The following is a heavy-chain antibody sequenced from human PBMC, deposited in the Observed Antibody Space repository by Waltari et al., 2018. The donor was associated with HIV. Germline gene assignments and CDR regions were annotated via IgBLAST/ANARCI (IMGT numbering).Heavy chain of an antibody. CDR2: INTYTGTP. CDR3: ARTDSMTCFGGSWFDP. CDR1: GYMFTSYA. V-gene: IGHV7-4-1*02. J-gene: IGHJ5*02. D-gene: IGHD3-10*01. Sequence: QVQLVQSGSELKKPGALLQVSCKASGYMFTSYAINWVRQAPGQGLEWMGWINTYTGTPTVAQDFTLLFVFSLETCGNTAYLQISSLKPDDTAVYYCARTDSMTCFGGSWFDPWGQGTLVTVSP.